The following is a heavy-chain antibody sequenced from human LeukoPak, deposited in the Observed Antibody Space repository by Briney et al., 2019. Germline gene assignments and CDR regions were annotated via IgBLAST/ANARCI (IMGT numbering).Heavy chain of an antibody. Sequence: GGSLRLSCAASGFTFSSYEMNWVRQAPGKGLEWVSYISSSGSTIYYADSVKGRFTISRDNAKNSLYLQMNSLRAEDTAVYYCASQTWIQLWSFGYWGQGTLVTVSS. CDR2: ISSSGSTI. CDR1: GFTFSSYE. V-gene: IGHV3-48*03. D-gene: IGHD5-18*01. J-gene: IGHJ4*02. CDR3: ASQTWIQLWSFGY.